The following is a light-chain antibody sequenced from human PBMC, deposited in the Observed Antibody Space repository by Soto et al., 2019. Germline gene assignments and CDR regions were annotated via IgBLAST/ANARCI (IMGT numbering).Light chain of an antibody. CDR1: QSVSSY. J-gene: IGKJ2*01. CDR2: DAS. CDR3: QQRSNWPPRT. Sequence: EIGLTQSPATLSLSPGERATLSCRASQSVSSYLAWYQQKPGQAPRLLIYDASNRATGIPARFSGSGSGTDFTLTISSLEPEDFAVYYCQQRSNWPPRTFGQGTKLEIK. V-gene: IGKV3-11*01.